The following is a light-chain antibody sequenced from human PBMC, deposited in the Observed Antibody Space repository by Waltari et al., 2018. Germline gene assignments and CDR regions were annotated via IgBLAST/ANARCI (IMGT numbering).Light chain of an antibody. J-gene: IGLJ2*01. V-gene: IGLV2-11*01. CDR3: CSYAGSYVV. CDR1: SSDVGGYNY. Sequence: QSALTQPRSVSGSPGQSVTISCTGTSSDVGGYNYVSWYQQHPGKAPKLMVYGVSKRPAGVPDRFSGSTSGNTASLTIAGLQAEDEADYYCCSYAGSYVVFGGGTKLTVL. CDR2: GVS.